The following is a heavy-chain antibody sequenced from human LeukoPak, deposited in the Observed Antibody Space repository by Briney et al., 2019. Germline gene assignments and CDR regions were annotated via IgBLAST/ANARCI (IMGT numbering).Heavy chain of an antibody. J-gene: IGHJ5*02. Sequence: GGSLRLSCAAPGFTFSSYAMHWVRQAPDKGLEYMAVISNDGTYKYYGASVKGRFTISRDNSKNTLYLQMDSLRSEDTAVYSCTRKSGGSQRKMDDWFDPWGQGTLVIVSS. D-gene: IGHD3-10*01. V-gene: IGHV3-30*04. CDR1: GFTFSSYA. CDR2: ISNDGTYK. CDR3: TRKSGGSQRKMDDWFDP.